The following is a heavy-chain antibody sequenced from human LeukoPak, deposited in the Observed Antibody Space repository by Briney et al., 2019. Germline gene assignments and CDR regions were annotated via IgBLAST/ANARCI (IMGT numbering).Heavy chain of an antibody. V-gene: IGHV3-30*18. CDR1: GFILSSYG. CDR2: ISYDGNNQ. Sequence: PGGSLRLSCAASGFILSSYGMHWVRQAPGKGLEWVAVISYDGNNQYYADSVKGRFTISRDNSKNMLYLQMNSLRGEDTAVYYWAKEGWGGHRYFDSWGQGTLVTVSS. J-gene: IGHJ4*02. D-gene: IGHD3-16*02. CDR3: AKEGWGGHRYFDS.